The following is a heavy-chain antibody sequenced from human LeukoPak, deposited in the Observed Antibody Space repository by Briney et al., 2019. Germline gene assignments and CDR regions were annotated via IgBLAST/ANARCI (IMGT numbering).Heavy chain of an antibody. D-gene: IGHD4-23*01. CDR1: GGSISSYY. V-gene: IGHV4-59*08. CDR3: ARLLGGNDAFDI. Sequence: SETLSLTCTVSGGSISSYYWGWIRQPPGKGLEWIGYIYYSGSTNYNPSLKSRVTISVDTSKNQFSLKLSSVTAADMAVYYCARLLGGNDAFDIWGQGTMVTVSS. J-gene: IGHJ3*02. CDR2: IYYSGST.